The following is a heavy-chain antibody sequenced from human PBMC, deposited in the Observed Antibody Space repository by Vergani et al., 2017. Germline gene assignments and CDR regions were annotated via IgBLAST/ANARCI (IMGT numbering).Heavy chain of an antibody. D-gene: IGHD6-19*01. Sequence: EVQLVESGGGLIQPGGSLRLSCAASGFTVSSNYMSWVRQAPGKGLEWVSVIYSGGSTYYADSVKGRFTISRDNSKNTLYLQMNSLRAEDTAVYYCARVSSGWRWYYYYYGMDVWGQGNTVTVSS. J-gene: IGHJ6*02. CDR2: IYSGGST. CDR1: GFTVSSNY. V-gene: IGHV3-53*01. CDR3: ARVSSGWRWYYYYYGMDV.